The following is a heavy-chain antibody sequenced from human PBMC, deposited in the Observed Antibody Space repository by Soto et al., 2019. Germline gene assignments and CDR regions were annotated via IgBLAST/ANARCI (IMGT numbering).Heavy chain of an antibody. CDR3: ARGGVRMTTVTYYYYYYGMDV. D-gene: IGHD4-17*01. J-gene: IGHJ6*02. Sequence: SETLSLTCAVYGGSFSGYYWSWIRQPPGKGLEWIGEINHSGSTNYNPSLKSRVTISVDTSKNQFSLKLSSVNAADTAVYYCARGGVRMTTVTYYYYYYGMDVWGQGNTV. V-gene: IGHV4-34*01. CDR1: GGSFSGYY. CDR2: INHSGST.